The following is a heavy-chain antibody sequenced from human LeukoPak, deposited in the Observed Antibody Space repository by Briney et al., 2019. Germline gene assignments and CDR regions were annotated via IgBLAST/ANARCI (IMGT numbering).Heavy chain of an antibody. J-gene: IGHJ4*02. CDR1: GFTFSSYA. D-gene: IGHD3-3*01. CDR2: LSYDGSNK. Sequence: PGGSLRLSCAASGFTFSSYAMHWVRQAPAKGLEWVAVLSYDGSNKYYADSVKGRFTISRDNSKNTLYLQMNSLRAEDTAVYYCARDPSPLRFLEWLLDYWGQGTLVTVSS. CDR3: ARDPSPLRFLEWLLDY. V-gene: IGHV3-30*04.